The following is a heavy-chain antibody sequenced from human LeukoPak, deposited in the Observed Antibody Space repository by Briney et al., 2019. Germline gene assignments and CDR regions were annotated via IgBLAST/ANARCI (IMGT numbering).Heavy chain of an antibody. D-gene: IGHD3-9*01. CDR1: NYSITRGYY. J-gene: IGHJ4*02. CDR2: IYHSGTT. CDR3: ARVSRGYDILY. Sequence: SETLSLTCTVSNYSITRGYYWGWIRQPPGKGLEWIGSIYHSGTTYYNPSLKSRVTISVDTSKNQLSLNLSSVTAADTAVYYCARVSRGYDILYWGQGTLVTVSS. V-gene: IGHV4-38-2*02.